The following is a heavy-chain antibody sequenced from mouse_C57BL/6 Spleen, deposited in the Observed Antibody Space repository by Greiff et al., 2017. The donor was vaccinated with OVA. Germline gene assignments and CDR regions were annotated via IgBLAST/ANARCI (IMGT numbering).Heavy chain of an antibody. CDR1: GFSFNTYA. J-gene: IGHJ3*01. V-gene: IGHV10-1*01. CDR3: GRLGGYYVTY. Sequence: EVMLVESGGGLVQPKGSLKLSCAASGFSFNTYAMNWVRQAPGKGLEWVARIRSKSNNYATYYADSVKDRFTISRDDSESMLYLQMNNLKTEDTAMYYGGRLGGYYVTYWGQGTLVTVSA. CDR2: IRSKSNNYAT. D-gene: IGHD2-3*01.